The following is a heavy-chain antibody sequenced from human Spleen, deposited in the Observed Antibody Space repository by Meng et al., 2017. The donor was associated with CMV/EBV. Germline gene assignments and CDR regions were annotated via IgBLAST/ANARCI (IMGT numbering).Heavy chain of an antibody. CDR2: INQEGNER. CDR3: AKGWKWGNGYYASDY. J-gene: IGHJ4*02. Sequence: GESLKISCVASGSTISRYWMSWVRQAPGKGLEWVATINQEGNERYYVGSARDRFTISRDTSRNTVFLQMDSLRAEDTAVYYCAKGWKWGNGYYASDYWGQGTLVTVSS. CDR1: GSTISRYW. D-gene: IGHD3-3*01. V-gene: IGHV3-7*01.